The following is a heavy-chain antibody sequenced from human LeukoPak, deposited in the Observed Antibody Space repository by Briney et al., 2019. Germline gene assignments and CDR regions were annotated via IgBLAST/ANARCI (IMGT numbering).Heavy chain of an antibody. Sequence: LDWVXXLSDSGGSTYYADSVKGRFTISRDNSKNTLYLQMSSLRAEDTAIYFCAKRLYYGSGPLDIWGQGTMVTVSS. D-gene: IGHD3-10*01. CDR3: AKRLYYGSGPLDI. CDR2: LSDSGGST. V-gene: IGHV3-23*01. J-gene: IGHJ3*02.